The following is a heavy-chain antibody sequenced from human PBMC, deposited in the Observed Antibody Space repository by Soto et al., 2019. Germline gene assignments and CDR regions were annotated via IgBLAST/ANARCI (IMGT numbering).Heavy chain of an antibody. V-gene: IGHV1-18*01. CDR2: ISAYNGNT. D-gene: IGHD3-22*01. Sequence: ASVKVSCKASGYTFTSYGISWVRQAPGQGLEWMGWISAYNGNTNYAQKLQGRVTMTTDTSTSTAYMELRSLRSDDTAVYYCARDYYDSSGYSNWFDPWGQGTLVTVLL. CDR3: ARDYYDSSGYSNWFDP. J-gene: IGHJ5*02. CDR1: GYTFTSYG.